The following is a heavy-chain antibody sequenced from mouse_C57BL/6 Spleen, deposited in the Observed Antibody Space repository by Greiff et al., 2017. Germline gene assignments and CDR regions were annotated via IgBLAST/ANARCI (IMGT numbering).Heavy chain of an antibody. V-gene: IGHV1-59*01. CDR3: ARPYSSGLYYFDY. CDR1: GYTFTSYW. J-gene: IGHJ2*01. D-gene: IGHD3-2*02. CDR2: IDPSDSYT. Sequence: QVQLQQPGAELVRPGTSVKLSCKASGYTFTSYWMHWVKQRPGQGLEWIGVIDPSDSYTNYNQKFKGKATLTVDTSSSTAYMQLSSLTSEDSAVYYCARPYSSGLYYFDYWGQGTTLTVSS.